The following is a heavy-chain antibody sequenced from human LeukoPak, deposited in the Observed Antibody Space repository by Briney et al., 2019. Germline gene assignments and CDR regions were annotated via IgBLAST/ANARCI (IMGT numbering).Heavy chain of an antibody. D-gene: IGHD3-16*01. CDR1: GFTFSSFG. Sequence: GGSLRLSCAASGFTFSSFGVHWVGQAPGKGRGGVAFIRKDGGIKYYADSVQGRFTISRDNSKNTLYLQMNSLRPEDTAVYYCAEDWSNSWGSYFDYWGQGTLVTVSS. J-gene: IGHJ4*02. CDR3: AEDWSNSWGSYFDY. CDR2: IRKDGGIK. V-gene: IGHV3-30*02.